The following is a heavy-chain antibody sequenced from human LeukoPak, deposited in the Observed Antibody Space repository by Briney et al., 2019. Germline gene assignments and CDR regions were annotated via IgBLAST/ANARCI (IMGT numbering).Heavy chain of an antibody. CDR2: INHSGST. J-gene: IGHJ4*02. CDR1: GGSFSGYY. Sequence: SETLSLTCAVYGGSFSGYYWSWNRQPPGKGLEWIGEINHSGSTNYNPSLKSRVTISVDTSKKQFSLKLSSVTAADTAVYYCVTYYFDSSGPKKNYWGQGTLVTVSS. CDR3: VTYYFDSSGPKKNY. D-gene: IGHD3-22*01. V-gene: IGHV4-34*01.